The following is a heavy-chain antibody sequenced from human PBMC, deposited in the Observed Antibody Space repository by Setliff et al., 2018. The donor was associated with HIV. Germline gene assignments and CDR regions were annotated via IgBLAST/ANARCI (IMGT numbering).Heavy chain of an antibody. CDR2: IKQDGSEK. J-gene: IGHJ4*02. V-gene: IGHV3-7*03. D-gene: IGHD5-18*01. Sequence: PGGSLRLSCVASGFTFSSNWLSWVRQAPGKGLEWVANIKQDGSEKYYVDSVKGRFTISRDNAKNSLYLQVNNLRAEDTAVYYCARDTEMVKEGTDYWGQGTLVTVSS. CDR3: ARDTEMVKEGTDY. CDR1: GFTFSSNW.